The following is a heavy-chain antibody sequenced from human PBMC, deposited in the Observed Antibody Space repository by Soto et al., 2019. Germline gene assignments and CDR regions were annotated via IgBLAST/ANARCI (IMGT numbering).Heavy chain of an antibody. CDR1: GGSISTSNW. CDR2: IYHSGST. V-gene: IGHV4-4*02. Sequence: QVQLQESGPGLVKPSGTLSLSCAVSGGSISTSNWWSWVRQPPGKGLEWIGKIYHSGSTNYNPSLQSRVAMSLDKSKTQFSLKLTSVTAADTAVYYCAREGRYCTDTRCYDFTSVWGQGTLVTVSS. J-gene: IGHJ4*02. CDR3: AREGRYCTDTRCYDFTSV. D-gene: IGHD2-8*02.